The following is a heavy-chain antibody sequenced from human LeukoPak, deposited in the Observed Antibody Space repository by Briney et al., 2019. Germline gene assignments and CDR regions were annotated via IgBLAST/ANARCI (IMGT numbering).Heavy chain of an antibody. CDR1: GGTFSSYT. D-gene: IGHD3-3*01. J-gene: IGHJ5*02. CDR2: IIPILGIA. V-gene: IGHV1-69*02. CDR3: ARGAHYYDFWSGYWNWFDP. Sequence: ASVTVSCKASGGTFSSYTISWVRQAPGQGLEWMGRIIPILGIANYAQKFQGRVTITADKSTSTAYMELSSLRSEDTAVYYCARGAHYYDFWSGYWNWFDPWGQGTLVTVSS.